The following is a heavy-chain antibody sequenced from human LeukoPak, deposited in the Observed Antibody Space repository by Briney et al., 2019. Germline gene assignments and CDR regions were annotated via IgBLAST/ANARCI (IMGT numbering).Heavy chain of an antibody. V-gene: IGHV3-23*01. D-gene: IGHD6-19*01. J-gene: IGHJ4*02. Sequence: PGGAPRLSCAAPGFTLCSSAMSWGRPAPGEGVEGGSAISGSGGSTYYADSVKGRFTISRDNSKNTLYLQVNSLRAEDTAVYYCAKIVSRQWLDLFDYWGQGTLVTVSS. CDR3: AKIVSRQWLDLFDY. CDR1: GFTLCSSA. CDR2: ISGSGGST.